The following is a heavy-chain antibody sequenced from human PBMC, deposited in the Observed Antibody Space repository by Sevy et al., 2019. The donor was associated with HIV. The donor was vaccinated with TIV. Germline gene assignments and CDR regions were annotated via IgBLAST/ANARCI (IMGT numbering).Heavy chain of an antibody. CDR3: ARDGSSGGLFLKDYYYFGMDV. J-gene: IGHJ6*02. CDR2: ISYDGNNK. D-gene: IGHD3-16*01. CDR1: GFTFSSYA. V-gene: IGHV3-30*04. Sequence: GGSLRLSCAASGFTFSSYAMHWVRQAPGKGLECVAVISYDGNNKYHADSVKDRFTISRDNSKNTLYLQMNSLRAEDTAVYYCARDGSSGGLFLKDYYYFGMDVWGQGTTVTVSS.